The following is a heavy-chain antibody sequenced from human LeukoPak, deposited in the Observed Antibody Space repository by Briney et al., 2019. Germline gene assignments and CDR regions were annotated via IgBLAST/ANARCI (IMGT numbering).Heavy chain of an antibody. Sequence: TSQTLSLTCTVSGGSISSGSYYWSWIRQPAGMGLEWIGRIFTSGSTKYNPSLKSRVTISVDTSKNQFSLKLSSVTAADTAVYYCAREGKITMVRGVIRYYYMDVWGKGTTVTISS. J-gene: IGHJ6*03. CDR3: AREGKITMVRGVIRYYYMDV. CDR1: GGSISSGSYY. V-gene: IGHV4-61*02. CDR2: IFTSGST. D-gene: IGHD3-10*01.